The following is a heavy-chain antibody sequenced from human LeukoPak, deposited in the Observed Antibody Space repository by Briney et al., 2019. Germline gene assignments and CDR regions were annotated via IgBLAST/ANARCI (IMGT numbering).Heavy chain of an antibody. CDR1: GFTFSSYA. V-gene: IGHV3-23*01. D-gene: IGHD3/OR15-3a*01. CDR3: APIGTGDYRDDS. CDR2: ITATSSST. J-gene: IGHJ5*01. Sequence: GGSLRLSCAASGFTFSSYAMSWVRPAPGKGLEWVSAITATSSSTYDADSVQGRFTISRDNSKNTLYLQMSSLRAEDTALYYCAPIGTGDYRDDSWGQGTLVTVSS.